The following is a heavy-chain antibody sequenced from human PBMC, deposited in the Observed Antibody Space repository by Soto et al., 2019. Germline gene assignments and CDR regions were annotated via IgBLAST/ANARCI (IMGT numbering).Heavy chain of an antibody. D-gene: IGHD5-12*01. V-gene: IGHV1-69*13. CDR2: IIPVFGRP. CDR3: AREGSGYNL. CDR1: GGSFSSFG. J-gene: IGHJ1*01. Sequence: SVKVSCKASGGSFSSFGISWVRQSPGQGLEWMGGIIPVFGRPNYAQRFRGRLTITADESTNTVYLELIDLRSEDTAVYYCAREGSGYNLWGQGTQVTVSS.